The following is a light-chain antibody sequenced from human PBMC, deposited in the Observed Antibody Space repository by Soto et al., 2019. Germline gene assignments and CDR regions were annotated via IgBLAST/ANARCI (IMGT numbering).Light chain of an antibody. CDR2: XXX. V-gene: IGKV1-5*03. J-gene: IGKJ1*01. CDR3: QQYNGYSRT. CDR1: QTISSW. Sequence: DIQMTQSPSTLSGSVGDRVTITCRASQTISSWLAWYQQPPAXXXXLXIXXXXTLKSGVPSRFSGSGYGTEFTLTISSLQPDDFATFYCQQYNGYSRTFGQGTKV.